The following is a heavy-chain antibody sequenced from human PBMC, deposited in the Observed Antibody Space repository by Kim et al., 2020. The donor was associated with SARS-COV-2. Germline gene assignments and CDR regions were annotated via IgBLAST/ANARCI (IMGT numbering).Heavy chain of an antibody. CDR1: GFTFSDYY. V-gene: IGHV3-11*04. Sequence: GGSLRLSCAASGFTFSDYYMTWIRQAPGKGLEWVSYIYSGVRTIYYADSVKGRFTISRDNARNSLYLQMNSLRAEDTAVYYCARGHFGLDVWGQGTTVTVSS. J-gene: IGHJ6*02. CDR2: IYSGVRTI. CDR3: ARGHFGLDV.